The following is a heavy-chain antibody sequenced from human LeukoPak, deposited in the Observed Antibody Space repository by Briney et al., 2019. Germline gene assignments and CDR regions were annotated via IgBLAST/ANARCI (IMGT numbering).Heavy chain of an antibody. V-gene: IGHV3-74*01. D-gene: IGHD3-10*01. CDR1: GFTFSSYW. CDR2: INSDGSST. CDR3: ASTSGSGSYYNYWFY. J-gene: IGHJ4*02. Sequence: GGSLRLSCAASGFTFSSYWMHWVRQAPGKGLVWVSRINSDGSSTSYADSVKGRFTISRDNAKNTLYLQMNSLRAEDTAVYYCASTSGSGSYYNYWFYWGQGTLVTVSS.